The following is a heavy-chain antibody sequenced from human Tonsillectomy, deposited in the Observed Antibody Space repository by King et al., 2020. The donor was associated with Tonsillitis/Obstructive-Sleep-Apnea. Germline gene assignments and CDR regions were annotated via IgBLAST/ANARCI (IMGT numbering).Heavy chain of an antibody. D-gene: IGHD4-17*01. CDR3: ARSSSRYGDYPGP. V-gene: IGHV4-39*01. CDR1: GGAISSSGYY. J-gene: IGHJ5*02. Sequence: LQLQESGPGLVKPSETLSLTCTVSGGAISSSGYYWGWIRQPPGKGLEWIGSIYHSGSTYYNPSLKSRVTISVDTSKNQFALKLSSVTAADTAVFYCARSSSRYGDYPGPWGQGTLVTVSS. CDR2: IYHSGST.